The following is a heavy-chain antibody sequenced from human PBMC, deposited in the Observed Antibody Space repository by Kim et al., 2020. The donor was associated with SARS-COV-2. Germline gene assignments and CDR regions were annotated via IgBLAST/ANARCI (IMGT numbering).Heavy chain of an antibody. CDR3: ARYFITGVLRGYFDS. Sequence: SETLSLTCTVSGYSISSTTYHWGWIRQPPGKGLEWIGTAHYSGRTYYNPSLKSRAIMSVDTSKSQFSLELSSVTAADSALYFCARYFITGVLRGYFDSWGQGTPVTVSS. D-gene: IGHD1-20*01. CDR2: AHYSGRT. J-gene: IGHJ4*02. V-gene: IGHV4-39*01. CDR1: GYSISSTTYH.